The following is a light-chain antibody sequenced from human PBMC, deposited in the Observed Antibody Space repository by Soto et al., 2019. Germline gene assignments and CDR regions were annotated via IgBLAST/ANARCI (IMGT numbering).Light chain of an antibody. V-gene: IGKV3-20*01. CDR2: DAS. CDR1: QSVSSSF. CDR3: QQYGSSPLT. J-gene: IGKJ4*01. Sequence: ENVLTQSPGTLSFSPGERATLSCRASQSVSSSFLAWYQQKPGQAPRLLIYDASSRATGIPDRFSGSGSGTDFTLTISRLEPEDFAVYYCQQYGSSPLTFGGGTKVEIK.